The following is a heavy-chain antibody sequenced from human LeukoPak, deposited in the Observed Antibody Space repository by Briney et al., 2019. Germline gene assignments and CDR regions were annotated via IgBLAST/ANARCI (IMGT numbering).Heavy chain of an antibody. CDR2: IKQDGSEK. Sequence: AVSLRFSGAASGFTFSSYWMSWVGQAPGQGLEGVANIKQDGSEKNYVESVKGRFTISRDNAKNSLYLQMNSLRAEDTAVYYCARDGSSWYNWFDPWGQGTLVTVSS. CDR3: ARDGSSWYNWFDP. J-gene: IGHJ5*02. CDR1: GFTFSSYW. D-gene: IGHD6-13*01. V-gene: IGHV3-7*01.